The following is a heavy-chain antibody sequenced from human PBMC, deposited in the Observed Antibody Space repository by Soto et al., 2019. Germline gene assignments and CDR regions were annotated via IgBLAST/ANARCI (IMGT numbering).Heavy chain of an antibody. J-gene: IGHJ4*02. CDR3: VRVGGYYGDYPNFDY. CDR1: GGSISPYY. Sequence: SETLSLTCTVSGGSISPYYWSWIRQPPGKGLEWIGYIYYSGSTKYNPSLKSRVTISVDTTNNQFSLRLRSVTAADTAVCYCVRVGGYYGDYPNFDYWGQGTLVTVSS. D-gene: IGHD4-17*01. CDR2: IYYSGST. V-gene: IGHV4-59*01.